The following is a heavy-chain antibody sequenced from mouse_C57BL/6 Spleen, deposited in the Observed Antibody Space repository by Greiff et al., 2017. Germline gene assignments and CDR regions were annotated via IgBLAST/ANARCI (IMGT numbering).Heavy chain of an antibody. Sequence: VQLQQPGAELMKPGASVKLSCKATGYTFTGYWIEWVKQRPGHGLEWIGEILPGSGSTNYNEKFKGKATFTADTSSNTAYMQLSSLTTENSAIYYGARRGYCDGGRGNGFAYWGQGTLVTVSA. CDR2: ILPGSGST. J-gene: IGHJ3*01. D-gene: IGHD1-1*01. V-gene: IGHV1-9*01. CDR1: GYTFTGYW. CDR3: ARRGYCDGGRGNGFAY.